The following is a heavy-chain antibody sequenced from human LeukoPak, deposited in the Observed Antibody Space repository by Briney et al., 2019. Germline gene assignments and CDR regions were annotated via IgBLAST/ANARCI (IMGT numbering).Heavy chain of an antibody. V-gene: IGHV3-23*01. D-gene: IGHD6-19*01. J-gene: IGHJ4*02. Sequence: GGSLRLSCAASGFTFSDYAMSWVRQAAGKGLEWVSGVSGRADRTNYADSVKGRFTISRDNSRNTVYLQMNSLRAEDTAVYYCARGFIAVAGTGDYWGQGTLVTVSS. CDR2: VSGRADRT. CDR3: ARGFIAVAGTGDY. CDR1: GFTFSDYA.